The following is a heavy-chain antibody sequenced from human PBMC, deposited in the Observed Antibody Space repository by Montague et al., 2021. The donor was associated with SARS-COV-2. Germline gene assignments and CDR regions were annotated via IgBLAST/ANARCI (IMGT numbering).Heavy chain of an antibody. D-gene: IGHD4-23*01. V-gene: IGHV4-59*01. CDR3: VGDHRDGGPRGAYDI. CDR2: IYDGGAV. CDR1: GGSITGYY. J-gene: IGHJ3*02. Sequence: SETLSLTCTVSGGSITGYYWSWLRRSPGKGLEWIAFIYDGGAVNXNPSLGSRVTISTDTSKNQLSLKVNSVTAADTAVYYCVGDHRDGGPRGAYDIWGQGTVVTVSS.